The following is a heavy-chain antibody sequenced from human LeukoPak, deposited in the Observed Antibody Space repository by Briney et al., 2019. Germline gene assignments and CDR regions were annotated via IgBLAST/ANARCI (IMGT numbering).Heavy chain of an antibody. CDR2: IKQDGSEK. J-gene: IGHJ4*02. Sequence: PGGSLRLSCAASGFTFSSYWMSWVRQAPGKGLEWVANIKQDGSEKYYVDSVKGRFTISRDNAKNSLYLQMNSLRAEDTAVYHCARDVLGYCTNGVCYTGYFDYWGQGTLVTVSS. CDR1: GFTFSSYW. V-gene: IGHV3-7*01. D-gene: IGHD2-8*01. CDR3: ARDVLGYCTNGVCYTGYFDY.